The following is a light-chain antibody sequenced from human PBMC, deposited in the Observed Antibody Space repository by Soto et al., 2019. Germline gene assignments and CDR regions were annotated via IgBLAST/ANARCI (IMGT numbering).Light chain of an antibody. CDR1: QAISTW. CDR3: QQANSFPRT. CDR2: AAS. J-gene: IGKJ1*01. V-gene: IGKV1D-12*01. Sequence: DIQMTQSPSSVSASVVDRVTITCRASQAISTWLAWYQQNPGKAPKLLIYAASNLQTGVPSRFSGSGSGTDFTLTISSLQPEDFATYYCQQANSFPRTFGQGTKVEIK.